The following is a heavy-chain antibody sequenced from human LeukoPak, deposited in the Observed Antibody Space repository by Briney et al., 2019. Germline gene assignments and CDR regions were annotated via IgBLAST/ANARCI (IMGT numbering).Heavy chain of an antibody. Sequence: GGSQRLSCAASGFTVSSNYMSWVRQAPGKGLEWVSVIYSGGSTYYADSVKGRFTISRDNSKNTLYLQMNSLRAEDTAVYYCARGGVEMATIMAFDIWGQGTMVTVSS. CDR1: GFTVSSNY. D-gene: IGHD5-24*01. CDR3: ARGGVEMATIMAFDI. V-gene: IGHV3-66*01. CDR2: IYSGGST. J-gene: IGHJ3*02.